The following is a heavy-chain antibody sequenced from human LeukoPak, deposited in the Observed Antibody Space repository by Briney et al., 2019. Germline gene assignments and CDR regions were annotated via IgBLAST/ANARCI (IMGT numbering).Heavy chain of an antibody. V-gene: IGHV1-3*01. Sequence: GASVTVSCKASGYTFTSYAMHWVRQAPGQRFEWMGWINAGNGNTKYSQKFQGRVTITRDTSASTAYMELSSLRSEDTAVYYCARATPPYGSGSYVLGYWGQGTLVTVSS. CDR2: INAGNGNT. J-gene: IGHJ4*02. CDR3: ARATPPYGSGSYVLGY. CDR1: GYTFTSYA. D-gene: IGHD3-10*01.